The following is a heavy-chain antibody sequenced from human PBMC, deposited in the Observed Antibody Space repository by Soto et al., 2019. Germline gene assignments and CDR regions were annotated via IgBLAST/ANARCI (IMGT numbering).Heavy chain of an antibody. D-gene: IGHD3-10*01. V-gene: IGHV3-11*01. CDR3: ARDSRVYYGSGSSVDG. Sequence: PGGSLRLSCAASGFTFSDYYMSWIRQAPGKGLEWVSYISSSGNTVYYADSVEGRFTTSRDNAQNSLYLRMNSLRAEDTAVYYCARDSRVYYGSGSSVDGWGQGTLVTVSS. J-gene: IGHJ4*02. CDR1: GFTFSDYY. CDR2: ISSSGNTV.